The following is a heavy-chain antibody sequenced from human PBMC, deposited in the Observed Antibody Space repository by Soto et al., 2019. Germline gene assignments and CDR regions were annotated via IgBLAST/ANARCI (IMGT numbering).Heavy chain of an antibody. V-gene: IGHV3-23*01. J-gene: IGHJ4*02. CDR2: ISGSAGST. CDR1: GFTFTTYA. Sequence: EVQLLKSWGGLVQPGGSLRLSCAASGFTFTTYAMSWVRQAPGKGLEWVSAISGSAGSTYYADSVKGRFTISRDNSKNTLYLQMNSLRAEDTAVYYCAKNWDTTFSSSSHWGQGTPVSVSS. CDR3: AKNWDTTFSSSSH. D-gene: IGHD6-6*01.